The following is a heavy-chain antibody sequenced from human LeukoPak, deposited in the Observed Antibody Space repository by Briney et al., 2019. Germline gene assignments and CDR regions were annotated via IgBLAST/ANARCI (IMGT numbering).Heavy chain of an antibody. CDR3: AKDQDDLWSGPFDY. V-gene: IGHV3-30*02. Sequence: PGGSLRLSCAASGFTFSSYGMHWVRQAPGKGLEWVAFIRYDGSNKYYADSVKGRFTISRDNSKNTLYLQMNSLRAEDTAVYYCAKDQDDLWSGPFDYWGQGTLVTVSS. CDR1: GFTFSSYG. J-gene: IGHJ4*02. CDR2: IRYDGSNK. D-gene: IGHD3-3*01.